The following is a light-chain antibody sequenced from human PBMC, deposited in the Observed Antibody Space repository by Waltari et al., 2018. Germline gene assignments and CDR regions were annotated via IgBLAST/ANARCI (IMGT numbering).Light chain of an antibody. V-gene: IGKV3-11*01. J-gene: IGKJ4*01. CDR1: QSVSSF. CDR3: QQRSNWPSLS. Sequence: EIVLTQSPATLSLSPGERATLSCRASQSVSSFLAWFQQKPGQAPRLLIFDASKRATDIPARFSATWSGTDFTLTISSLEPEDFAVYYCQQRSNWPSLSFGGGTKVEIK. CDR2: DAS.